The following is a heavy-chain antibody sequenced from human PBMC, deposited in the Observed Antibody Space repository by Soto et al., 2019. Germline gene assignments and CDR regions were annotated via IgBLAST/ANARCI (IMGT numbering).Heavy chain of an antibody. CDR3: ASDPSGTTGWIDN. V-gene: IGHV3-21*01. CDR1: GFTFSAYS. CDR2: ISLRSTNI. Sequence: GGSLRLSCAVSGFTFSAYSLNWVRQAPGKGLEWISFISLRSTNIYYADSVKGRFTISRDDANNLLYLQMNSLRAEDTAVYYCASDPSGTTGWIDNWGQGILVTVSS. J-gene: IGHJ4*02. D-gene: IGHD6-19*01.